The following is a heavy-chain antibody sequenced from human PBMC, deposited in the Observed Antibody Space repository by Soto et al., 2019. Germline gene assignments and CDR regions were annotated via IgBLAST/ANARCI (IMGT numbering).Heavy chain of an antibody. CDR2: INSDGSST. CDR3: ARIPGAYYDSSGYQKSDY. Sequence: GGSLRLSCAASGFTFSSYWMRWVRQAPGKGLVWVSRINSDGSSTSYADSVKGRFTISRDNAKNTLYLQMNSLRAEDTAVYYCARIPGAYYDSSGYQKSDYWGQGALVTVSS. J-gene: IGHJ4*02. D-gene: IGHD3-22*01. V-gene: IGHV3-74*01. CDR1: GFTFSSYW.